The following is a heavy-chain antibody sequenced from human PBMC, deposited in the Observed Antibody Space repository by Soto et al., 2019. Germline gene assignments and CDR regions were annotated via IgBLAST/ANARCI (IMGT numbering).Heavy chain of an antibody. J-gene: IGHJ4*02. Sequence: QVQLVQSGAEVKKPGSSVKVSCKASGGTFSSYTISWVRQAPGQGLEWMGRIIPILGIANYAQKFQGRVTITADKSTSTAYMELSSLRSEDTAVYYCASEGQVVPQFDYWGQGTLVTVSS. V-gene: IGHV1-69*02. D-gene: IGHD6-6*01. CDR1: GGTFSSYT. CDR3: ASEGQVVPQFDY. CDR2: IIPILGIA.